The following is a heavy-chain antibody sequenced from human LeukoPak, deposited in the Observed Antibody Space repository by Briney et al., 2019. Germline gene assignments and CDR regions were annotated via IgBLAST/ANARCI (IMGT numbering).Heavy chain of an antibody. D-gene: IGHD3-3*01. CDR2: INSGGTVT. CDR3: ARRTIFGVVHPRGSGNDAFDI. J-gene: IGHJ3*02. V-gene: IGHV3-74*01. CDR1: GFTFSDFW. Sequence: PGGSLRLSCAASGFTFSDFWMHWVRQAPGKGLVWVSRINSGGTVTNYADSVKGRLTISRDNAKNSLYLQMNSLRAEDTAVYYCARRTIFGVVHPRGSGNDAFDIWGQGTMVTVSS.